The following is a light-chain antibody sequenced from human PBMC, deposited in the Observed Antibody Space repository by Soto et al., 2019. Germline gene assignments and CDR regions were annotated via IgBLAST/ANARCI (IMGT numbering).Light chain of an antibody. CDR3: QQYGSSGT. Sequence: TQSPSTLSASVGDSVTITCRASRGLRNSLAWYQQKPGQAPRLLIYGASNRATGIPDRFSGSGSGTDFTLTISRLEPEDFAVYYCQQYGSSGTFGQGTKVDIK. CDR1: RGLRNS. J-gene: IGKJ1*01. V-gene: IGKV3-20*01. CDR2: GAS.